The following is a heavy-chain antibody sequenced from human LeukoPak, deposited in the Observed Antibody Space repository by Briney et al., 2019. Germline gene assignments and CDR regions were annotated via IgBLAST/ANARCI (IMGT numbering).Heavy chain of an antibody. D-gene: IGHD5-18*01. J-gene: IGHJ3*02. Sequence: ASVKVSCKASGYTFTSYDINWVRQAPGQGLEGMGRIIPILGIANYAQKFQGRVTITADKSTSTAYVELSSLRSEDTAVYYCARARYSYGSFLGHFDIWGQGTMVTVSS. CDR1: GYTFTSYD. V-gene: IGHV1-69*04. CDR2: IIPILGIA. CDR3: ARARYSYGSFLGHFDI.